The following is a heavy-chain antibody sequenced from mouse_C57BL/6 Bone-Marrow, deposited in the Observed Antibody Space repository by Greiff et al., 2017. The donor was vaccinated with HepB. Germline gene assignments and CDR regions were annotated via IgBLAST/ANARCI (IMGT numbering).Heavy chain of an antibody. Sequence: EVHLVESGGGLVKPGGSLKLSCAASGFTFSSYAMSWVRQTPEKRLEWVATISDGGSYTYYPDNVKGRFTISRDHAKNNLYLQMSHLKSEDTAMYYCARDYYYGSTYYYAMDYWGQGTSVTVSS. CDR1: GFTFSSYA. D-gene: IGHD1-1*01. CDR3: ARDYYYGSTYYYAMDY. V-gene: IGHV5-4*01. CDR2: ISDGGSYT. J-gene: IGHJ4*01.